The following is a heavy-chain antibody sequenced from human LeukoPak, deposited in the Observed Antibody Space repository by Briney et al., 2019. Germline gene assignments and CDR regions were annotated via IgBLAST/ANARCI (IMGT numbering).Heavy chain of an antibody. CDR2: IRSKAYGGTT. CDR1: GFTFGDYA. D-gene: IGHD2-2*01. J-gene: IGHJ4*02. CDR3: TRPRAVVPAALPDY. Sequence: GGSLRLSCTASGFTFGDYAMSWVRQAPGKGLEWVGFIRSKAYGGTTEYAASVKGGFTISRDDSKSIAYLQMNSLKTEDTAAYYCTRPRAVVPAALPDYWGQGTLVTVSS. V-gene: IGHV3-49*04.